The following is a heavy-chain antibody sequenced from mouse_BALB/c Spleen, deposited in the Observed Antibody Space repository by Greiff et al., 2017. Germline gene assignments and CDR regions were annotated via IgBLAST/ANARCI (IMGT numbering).Heavy chain of an antibody. D-gene: IGHD2-10*02. J-gene: IGHJ3*01. CDR1: GYAFTNYL. V-gene: IGHV1-54*01. CDR2: INPGSGGT. Sequence: QVQLQQSGAELVRPGTSVKVSCKASGYAFTNYLIEWVKQRPGQGLEWIGVINPGSGGTNYNEKFKGKATLTADKSSSTAYMQLSSLTSDDSAVYFCARSRRMTPFAYWGQGTLVTVSA. CDR3: ARSRRMTPFAY.